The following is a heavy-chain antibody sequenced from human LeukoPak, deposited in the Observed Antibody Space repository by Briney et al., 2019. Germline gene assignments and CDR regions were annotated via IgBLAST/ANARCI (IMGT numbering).Heavy chain of an antibody. Sequence: GGSLRLSCAASGFTFSSYGMHWVRQAPGKGLEWVAVISYDGSNKYYADSVKGRFTISRDNSKNTLYLQMNSLSAEDTAVYFCAKMKGLYYYASAGYSDNWGQGTLVTVSS. V-gene: IGHV3-30*18. CDR1: GFTFSSYG. CDR3: AKMKGLYYYASAGYSDN. J-gene: IGHJ4*02. CDR2: ISYDGSNK. D-gene: IGHD3-22*01.